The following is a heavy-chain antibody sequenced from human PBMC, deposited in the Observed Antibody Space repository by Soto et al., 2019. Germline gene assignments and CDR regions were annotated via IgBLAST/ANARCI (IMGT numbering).Heavy chain of an antibody. CDR3: VSSSAVVTDSDRDY. V-gene: IGHV3-64D*06. CDR2: ISSNGGST. J-gene: IGHJ4*02. CDR1: GFTFSSYA. D-gene: IGHD2-21*02. Sequence: EGSLRLSWSASGFTFSSYAMHWVRQAPGKGLEYVSAISSNGGSTYYADSVKGRFTIPRDNSKNTLYLQMSSLRAEDTAVYYCVSSSAVVTDSDRDYWGQGTLVTVSS.